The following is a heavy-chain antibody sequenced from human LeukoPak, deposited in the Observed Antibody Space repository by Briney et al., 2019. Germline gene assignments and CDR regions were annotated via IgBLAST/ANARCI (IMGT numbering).Heavy chain of an antibody. J-gene: IGHJ4*02. CDR2: IDPNSGGT. CDR1: GYTFTGYY. D-gene: IGHD3-10*01. V-gene: IGHV1-2*02. CDR3: ARDMGEPMVGGGPSGPNDY. Sequence: ASVKVSCKASGYTFTGYYMHWVRQAPGQGLEWMGWIDPNSGGTNYAQKFQGRVTMTRDTSISTAYMELSRLRSDDTAVYYCARDMGEPMVGGGPSGPNDYGGKGPLVTVSS.